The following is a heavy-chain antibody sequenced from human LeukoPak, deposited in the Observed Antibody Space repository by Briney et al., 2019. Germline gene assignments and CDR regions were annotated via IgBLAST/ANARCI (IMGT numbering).Heavy chain of an antibody. CDR3: ARGTPDSSGWLLDY. D-gene: IGHD6-19*01. CDR1: GFTFSSYG. Sequence: PGVSLRLSCAASGFTFSSYGMHWVRQAPGKGLEGGAFIRYDGSNKYYADSVKGRFTISRDNSKNTLYLQMNSLRAEDTAVYYCARGTPDSSGWLLDYWGQGTLVTVSS. J-gene: IGHJ4*02. CDR2: IRYDGSNK. V-gene: IGHV3-30*02.